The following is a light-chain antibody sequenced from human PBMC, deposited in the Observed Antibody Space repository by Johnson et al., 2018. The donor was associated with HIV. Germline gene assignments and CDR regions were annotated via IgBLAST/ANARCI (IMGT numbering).Light chain of an antibody. CDR2: DND. V-gene: IGLV1-51*01. Sequence: QSILTQPPSVSAAPGQKVTISCSGSSSNIGNNYVSWYQQLPGTAPKLVIYDNDKRPSGIPDRFSGSKSGASATLAITGLPTGDEADYYCGTWDTSLGAQYVFGSGTKVTVL. CDR3: GTWDTSLGAQYV. CDR1: SSNIGNNY. J-gene: IGLJ1*01.